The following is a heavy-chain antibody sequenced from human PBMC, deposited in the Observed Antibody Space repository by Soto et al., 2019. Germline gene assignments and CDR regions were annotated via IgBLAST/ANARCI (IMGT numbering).Heavy chain of an antibody. Sequence: ESGGGLVQPGGSLRLSCAASGFTFGSYWMSWVRQAPGKGLEWVANINPGGREKNYVDSVKGRFSISRDDAEKSHHLQMNSLRVEDTAVYYCAKYGSGSYGAYALDMWGQGTMVTVSS. D-gene: IGHD3-10*01. V-gene: IGHV3-7*01. CDR3: AKYGSGSYGAYALDM. CDR2: INPGGREK. J-gene: IGHJ3*02. CDR1: GFTFGSYW.